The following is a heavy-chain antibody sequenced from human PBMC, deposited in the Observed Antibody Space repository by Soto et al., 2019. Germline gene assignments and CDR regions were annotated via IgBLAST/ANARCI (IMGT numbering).Heavy chain of an antibody. CDR3: TRVAAAGASAAAGASDF. D-gene: IGHD6-13*01. V-gene: IGHV4-4*02. Sequence: TSETLSLTCTVPGDSITGSNWWSWVRQAPGKGLEWIGEIYHRGSTNYNPSLKSRLTISVDKSKNQFSLKLTSVTAADTAVYYCTRVAAAGASAAAGASDFWGQGTLVTVSS. CDR2: IYHRGST. CDR1: GDSITGSNW. J-gene: IGHJ4*02.